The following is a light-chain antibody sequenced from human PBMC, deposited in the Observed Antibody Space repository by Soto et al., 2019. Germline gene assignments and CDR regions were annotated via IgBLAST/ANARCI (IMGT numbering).Light chain of an antibody. CDR3: AAWDDSLGGYV. CDR1: MSNIGSRS. J-gene: IGLJ1*01. Sequence: QSVLTQPPSASAAPGQRVTISCSGSMSNIGSRSVSWYQQLQRTAPKLLTYKNNQRPSGVPDRFSGSKSGTSASLAISGLRSEDEANYYCAAWDDSLGGYVFGSGTKLTVL. CDR2: KNN. V-gene: IGLV1-47*01.